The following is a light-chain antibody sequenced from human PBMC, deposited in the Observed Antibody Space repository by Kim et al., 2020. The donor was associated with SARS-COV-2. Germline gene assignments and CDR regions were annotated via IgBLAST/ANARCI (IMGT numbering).Light chain of an antibody. CDR3: QQSSDTPWT. V-gene: IGKV1-39*01. J-gene: IGKJ1*01. Sequence: ASVGDRVTITCRASQSVTTYLNWYQHKPGKAPQLLIFAASTLQSGVPSRFSGSGSGTHFTLTINSLQPEDLATYYCQQSSDTPWTFGQGTKVDIK. CDR1: QSVTTY. CDR2: AAS.